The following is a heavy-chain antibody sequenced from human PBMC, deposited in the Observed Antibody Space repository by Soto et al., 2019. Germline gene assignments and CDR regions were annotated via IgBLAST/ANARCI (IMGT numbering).Heavy chain of an antibody. CDR1: GYTFTSYP. J-gene: IGHJ6*02. CDR3: ATRGRSLGYYYGMDV. V-gene: IGHV1-3*01. D-gene: IGHD3-10*01. Sequence: QVQLVQSGAEVKKPGASVKVSCKASGYTFTSYPMHWVRQAPGQGLEWMGWINAGNGNTKYSQKFQGRVTITRDTSASTAYMELSSLRSEGTAVYYCATRGRSLGYYYGMDVWGQGTTVTVSS. CDR2: INAGNGNT.